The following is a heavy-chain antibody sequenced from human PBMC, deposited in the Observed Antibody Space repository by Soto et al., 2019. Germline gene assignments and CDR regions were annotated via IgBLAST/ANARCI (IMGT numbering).Heavy chain of an antibody. CDR1: GYTXNSYY. V-gene: IGHV1-46*02. J-gene: IGHJ6*02. D-gene: IGHD3-3*01. CDR2: INPSGGST. CDR3: AVVPFWSGYYTGPPSYYYYGMDV. Sequence: SXKVSCKAAGYTXNSYYRDLVRQAPGQGLEWMGIINPSGGSTRYAQKFQGRVTMTRDKSTSTVYMELSRLRSEDTAVYYCAVVPFWSGYYTGPPSYYYYGMDVWGQGTTGTVSS.